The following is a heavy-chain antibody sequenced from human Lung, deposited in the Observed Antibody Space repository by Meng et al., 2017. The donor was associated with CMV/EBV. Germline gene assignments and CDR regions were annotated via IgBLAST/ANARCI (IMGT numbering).Heavy chain of an antibody. V-gene: IGHV3-7*04. CDR3: ARGGRTRLRYFDWLFLFDY. J-gene: IGHJ4*02. CDR2: IKQDGSEK. Sequence: GESLKISCAASGFTFSSYWMSWVRQAPGKGLEWVANIKQDGSEKYYVDSVKGRFTISRDNAKNSLYLQMNSLRAEDTAVYYCARGGRTRLRYFDWLFLFDYWRRGTVVSVSS. CDR1: GFTFSSYW. D-gene: IGHD3-9*01.